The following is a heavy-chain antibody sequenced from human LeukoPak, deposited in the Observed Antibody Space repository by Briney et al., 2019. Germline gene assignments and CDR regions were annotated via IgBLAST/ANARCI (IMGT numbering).Heavy chain of an antibody. CDR3: AKDGRNYYYYGMDV. CDR1: GFTFSSYG. CDR2: ISYDGGNR. Sequence: GGSLRLSCAASGFTFSSYGMHWVRQAPGKGLEWVAVISYDGGNRYYADSVKGRFTISRDNSKNTLYLQVNSLRAEDTAVYYCAKDGRNYYYYGMDVWGQGTTVTVSS. V-gene: IGHV3-30*18. D-gene: IGHD1-1*01. J-gene: IGHJ6*02.